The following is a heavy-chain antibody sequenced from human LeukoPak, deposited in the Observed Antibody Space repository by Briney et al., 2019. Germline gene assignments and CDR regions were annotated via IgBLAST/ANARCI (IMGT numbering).Heavy chain of an antibody. J-gene: IGHJ5*02. CDR1: GGSFSGYY. CDR2: INHSGST. V-gene: IGHV4-34*01. D-gene: IGHD3-22*01. CDR3: ARGLIVVVIGWFDP. Sequence: PSETLSLTCAVYGGSFSGYYWSWIRQPPGKGLDGIGEINHSGSTNYNPSLKSRVTISVDTSKNQFSLKLSSVTAADTAVYYCARGLIVVVIGWFDPWGQGTLVTVSS.